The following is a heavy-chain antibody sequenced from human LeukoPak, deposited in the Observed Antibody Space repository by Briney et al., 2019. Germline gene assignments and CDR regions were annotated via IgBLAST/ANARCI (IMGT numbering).Heavy chain of an antibody. CDR1: SGFISHYY. Sequence: PSETLSLTCTVSSGFISHYYWSWIRQPAGKGLEWIGHIYTSGDTNYNPSLKSRVTMSVDTSKNLFSLRLSSVTAADTAVYYCAREIYDFADYEGFAWFDPWGQGILVTVSS. CDR3: AREIYDFADYEGFAWFDP. D-gene: IGHD4-17*01. J-gene: IGHJ5*02. CDR2: IYTSGDT. V-gene: IGHV4-4*07.